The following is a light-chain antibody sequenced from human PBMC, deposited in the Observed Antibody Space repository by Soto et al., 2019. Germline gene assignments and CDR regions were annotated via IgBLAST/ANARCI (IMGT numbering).Light chain of an antibody. Sequence: QSALTQPASVSGSPGQSITISCTVTSSDVGGYNYVSWYQQHPGKAPKLMIYEVSNRPSGVSNRFSGSKSGNTASLTISGLQAEDEADYYCSSYTSSNTPVVFGGGTKLTVL. CDR1: SSDVGGYNY. CDR2: EVS. V-gene: IGLV2-14*01. J-gene: IGLJ2*01. CDR3: SSYTSSNTPVV.